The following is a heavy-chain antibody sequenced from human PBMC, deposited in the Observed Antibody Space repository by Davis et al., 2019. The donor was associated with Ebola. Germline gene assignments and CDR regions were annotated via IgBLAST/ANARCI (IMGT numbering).Heavy chain of an antibody. CDR1: AGSFSGYY. Sequence: GSLRLSCPVYAGSFSGYYWSWIRQPPGKGLEWIGEINHSGSTNYNPSLKSRVTISVDTSKNQFSLKLSSVTAADTAVYYCARGGLNYYDSSGTDITDQGYYYYYGMDVWGQGTTVTVSS. CDR3: ARGGLNYYDSSGTDITDQGYYYYYGMDV. V-gene: IGHV4-34*01. CDR2: INHSGST. D-gene: IGHD3-22*01. J-gene: IGHJ6*02.